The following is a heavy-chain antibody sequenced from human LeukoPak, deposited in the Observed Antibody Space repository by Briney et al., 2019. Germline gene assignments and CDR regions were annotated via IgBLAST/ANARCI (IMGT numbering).Heavy chain of an antibody. Sequence: SETLSLTCTVSGGSISSYYWSWIRQPPGKGLEWIGYIYYSGSTNYNPSLKSRVTISVDTSKNQFSLKLSSVTAADTAVYYCVRGPPMTQYYYYYMDVWGKGTTVTISS. CDR3: VRGPPMTQYYYYYMDV. V-gene: IGHV4-59*01. J-gene: IGHJ6*03. CDR1: GGSISSYY. CDR2: IYYSGST.